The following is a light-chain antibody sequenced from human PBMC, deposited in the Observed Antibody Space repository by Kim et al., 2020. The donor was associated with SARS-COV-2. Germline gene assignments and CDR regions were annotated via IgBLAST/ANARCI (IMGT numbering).Light chain of an antibody. Sequence: SEYVGDSVTITCRDTQSIVNWLAWYQQKPGTAPKLLIYKASSLEGGAPSRFSGGGFGTEFTHTITSLQPDDFATYACQQYNTFPYTLGEGTKLEIK. V-gene: IGKV1-5*03. CDR3: QQYNTFPYT. CDR2: KAS. CDR1: QSIVNW. J-gene: IGKJ2*01.